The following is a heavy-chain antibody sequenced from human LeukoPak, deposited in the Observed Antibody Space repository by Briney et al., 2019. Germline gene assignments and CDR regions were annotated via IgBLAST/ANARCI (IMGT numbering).Heavy chain of an antibody. V-gene: IGHV4-59*01. Sequence: SETLSLTCTVSGGSISSYYWSWIRQPPGKGLEWIGYIYYSGSTNYNPSLKSRVTISVDTSKNQFSLKLSSVTAADTAVYYCARAGPGTTRYFDSWGQGTLVIVSS. J-gene: IGHJ4*02. D-gene: IGHD1-14*01. CDR2: IYYSGST. CDR3: ARAGPGTTRYFDS. CDR1: GGSISSYY.